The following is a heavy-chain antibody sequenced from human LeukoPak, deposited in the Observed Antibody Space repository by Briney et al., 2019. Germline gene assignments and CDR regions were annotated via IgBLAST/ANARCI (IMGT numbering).Heavy chain of an antibody. V-gene: IGHV4-34*01. J-gene: IGHJ5*02. CDR1: GGSFRGYY. CDR3: ARGSSDGDSYWFDP. CDR2: INHSGST. Sequence: PSETLSLTCAVYGGSFRGYYWSWIRQPPGKGREWIVEINHSGSTNYNPSLKSRVTISVETSKNQLYLKLSSVTAADTAVYYCARGSSDGDSYWFDPWGQGTLVTVSS. D-gene: IGHD4-17*01.